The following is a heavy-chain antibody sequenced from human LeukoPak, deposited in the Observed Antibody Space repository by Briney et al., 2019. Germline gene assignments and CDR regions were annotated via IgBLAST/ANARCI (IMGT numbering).Heavy chain of an antibody. V-gene: IGHV1-18*01. D-gene: IGHD3-3*01. CDR3: ARDRHYDFWSGYYGSTGTNWFDP. Sequence: ASVKVSCKASGYTFTSYGISWVRQAPGQGLEWMGWISAYNGNTNYAQKLQGRVTMTTDTSTSTAYMELRSLRSDDTAVYYCARDRHYDFWSGYYGSTGTNWFDPWGQGTLVTVSS. CDR1: GYTFTSYG. CDR2: ISAYNGNT. J-gene: IGHJ5*02.